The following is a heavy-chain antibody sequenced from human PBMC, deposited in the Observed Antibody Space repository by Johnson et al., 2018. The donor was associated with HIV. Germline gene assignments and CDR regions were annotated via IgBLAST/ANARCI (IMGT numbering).Heavy chain of an antibody. CDR2: ISYDGSYR. D-gene: IGHD4-17*01. Sequence: QLQLVESGGGLVQPGRSLRLSCAASGFIFDEYAMHWVRQAPGKGLEWVAVISYDGSYRYYADSVKGRFTISRDNSKNTLYLQMNSLRAEDTAVYYCATDGDGDYAFDIWGQGTMVTVSS. CDR3: ATDGDGDYAFDI. J-gene: IGHJ3*02. V-gene: IGHV3-30*03. CDR1: GFIFDEYA.